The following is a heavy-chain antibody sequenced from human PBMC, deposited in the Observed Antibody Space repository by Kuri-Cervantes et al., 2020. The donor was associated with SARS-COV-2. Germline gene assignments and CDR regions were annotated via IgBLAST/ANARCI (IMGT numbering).Heavy chain of an antibody. CDR3: AREGASSSWVFFDY. D-gene: IGHD6-13*01. J-gene: IGHJ4*02. V-gene: IGHV4-34*01. CDR2: INHSGGT. Sequence: SETLSLTCAVYGGSFSGYYWSWIRQPPGKGLEWIGEINHSGGTDYNPSLKSRVTISVDTSKKQFSLKLSSVTAADTAVYYCAREGASSSWVFFDYWGQGTLVTVSS. CDR1: GGSFSGYY.